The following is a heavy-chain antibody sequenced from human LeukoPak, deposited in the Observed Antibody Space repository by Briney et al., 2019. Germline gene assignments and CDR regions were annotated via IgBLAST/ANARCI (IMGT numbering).Heavy chain of an antibody. CDR3: ARDDRTDSGEQREGFDY. V-gene: IGHV3-21*06. D-gene: IGHD1-26*01. Sequence: PGGSLRLSCAASGFTFSSYSMNWVRQAPGKGLGWVSSISSGSSYIYYADSVKGRFIISRDNAKNSLYLQMNSLRVEDTAVYYCARDDRTDSGEQREGFDYWGQGTLVTVSS. CDR1: GFTFSSYS. J-gene: IGHJ4*02. CDR2: ISSGSSYI.